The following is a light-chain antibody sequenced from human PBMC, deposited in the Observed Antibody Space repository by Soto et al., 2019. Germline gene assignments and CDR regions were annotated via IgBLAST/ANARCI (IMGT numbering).Light chain of an antibody. V-gene: IGKV4-1*01. CDR3: QSNYILTWT. Sequence: DIVMTQSPDSLAVSLGERATINCKSIHSVLYSSNNNNYLAWYQQKPGQPPKLLLYWASTRESGVPDRFSGSGSGTDFNLTITTLQTDDFASYECQSNYILTWTFGQGTKVDIK. CDR1: HSVLYSSNNNNY. J-gene: IGKJ1*01. CDR2: WAS.